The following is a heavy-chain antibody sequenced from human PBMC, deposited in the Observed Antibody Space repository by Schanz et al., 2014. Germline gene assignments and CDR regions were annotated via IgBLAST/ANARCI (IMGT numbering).Heavy chain of an antibody. J-gene: IGHJ4*02. D-gene: IGHD3-3*01. CDR1: GFAFSSYG. CDR2: VSRSTPDI. V-gene: IGHV3-48*01. CDR3: VRDSFFAFDY. Sequence: EVQLLESGGGLVQPGGSLRLSCLASGFAFSSYGMNWLRQAPGKGLEWVSYVSRSTPDIYYADSVKGRFTMSRDNAKNSVFLQMNSLRAEDTAVYYCVRDSFFAFDYWGQGTLXTVSS.